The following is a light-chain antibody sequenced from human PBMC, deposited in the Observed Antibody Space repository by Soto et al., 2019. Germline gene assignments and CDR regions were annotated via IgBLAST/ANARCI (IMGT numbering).Light chain of an antibody. CDR1: QDITNY. CDR2: DAS. CDR3: QQYDNLPFT. J-gene: IGKJ3*01. V-gene: IGKV1-33*01. Sequence: DIQMTQSPSSLSASLRDRVTITCQARQDITNYLNWYQQKPGKAPKLLICDASNLEPGVPSRFSGSGSGTDFTFTISSLQPEDIATYYCQQYDNLPFTFGPGTKVDIK.